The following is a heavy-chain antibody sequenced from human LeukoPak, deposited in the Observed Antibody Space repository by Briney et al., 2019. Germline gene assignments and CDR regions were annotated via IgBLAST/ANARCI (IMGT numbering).Heavy chain of an antibody. D-gene: IGHD6-13*01. CDR2: IKQDGSEK. V-gene: IGHV3-7*04. Sequence: GGSLRLSCAASGFTFSSYMMTWVRQAPGKGLEWVANIKQDGSEKYYVDSVKGRFTISRDNAKNSLDLQMNSLRDEDTAVYYCARVQAAAGDYWGRGTLVTVSS. CDR1: GFTFSSYM. J-gene: IGHJ4*02. CDR3: ARVQAAAGDY.